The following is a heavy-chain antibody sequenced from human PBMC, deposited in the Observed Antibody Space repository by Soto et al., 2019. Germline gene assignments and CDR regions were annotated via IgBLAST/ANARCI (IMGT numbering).Heavy chain of an antibody. D-gene: IGHD3-3*01. CDR2: ISYDGSNK. CDR3: AKEVWSGPMDV. Sequence: QVQLVESGGGVVQPGRSLRLSCAASGFTFSSYGMHWVRQAPGKGLEWVAVISYDGSNKYYADSVKGRFTISRDNSKNTHYLQMNSLRAEDTAVYYCAKEVWSGPMDVWGQGTTVTVSS. CDR1: GFTFSSYG. V-gene: IGHV3-30*18. J-gene: IGHJ6*02.